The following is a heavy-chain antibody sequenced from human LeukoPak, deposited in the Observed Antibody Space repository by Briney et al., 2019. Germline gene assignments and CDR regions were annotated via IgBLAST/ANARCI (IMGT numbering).Heavy chain of an antibody. V-gene: IGHV1-18*01. CDR3: ARSSSSWSLSYYYYYGMDV. CDR2: ISAYNGNT. J-gene: IGHJ6*02. CDR1: GYTFTSYR. Sequence: ASVKVSCKASGYTFTSYRISWVRQAPGQGLEWMGWISAYNGNTNYAQKLQGRGTMTTDTSTSTAYMELRSLRSDDTAVYYCARSSSSWSLSYYYYYGMDVWGQGTTVTVSS. D-gene: IGHD6-13*01.